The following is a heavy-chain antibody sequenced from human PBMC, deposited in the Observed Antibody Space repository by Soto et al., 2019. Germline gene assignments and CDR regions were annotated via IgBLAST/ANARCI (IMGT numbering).Heavy chain of an antibody. CDR2: IYYSGST. Sequence: SETLSLTCTVSGGSISSSSYYWGWIRQPPGKGLEWIGSIYYSGSTYYNPSLKSRVTISVDTSKNQFSLKLSSVTAADTAVYYCARQWLDCSSTSCYLNWFDPWGQGTLVTVSS. V-gene: IGHV4-39*01. CDR1: GGSISSSSYY. J-gene: IGHJ5*02. CDR3: ARQWLDCSSTSCYLNWFDP. D-gene: IGHD2-2*01.